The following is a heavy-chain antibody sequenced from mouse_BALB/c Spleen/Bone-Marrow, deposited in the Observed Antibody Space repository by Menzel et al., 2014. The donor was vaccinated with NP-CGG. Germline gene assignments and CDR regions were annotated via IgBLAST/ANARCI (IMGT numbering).Heavy chain of an antibody. Sequence: EVKLMESGAELVKPGASVKLSCTASGFNTKDTYMHWVKQRPEQGLEWIGRIDPANGNTKYDPKFQGKATITADTSSNTAYLQLSSLTSEDTAVYYCARGGTTATWYFDVWGAGTTVTVSS. V-gene: IGHV14-3*02. J-gene: IGHJ1*01. CDR2: IDPANGNT. D-gene: IGHD1-2*01. CDR3: ARGGTTATWYFDV. CDR1: GFNTKDTY.